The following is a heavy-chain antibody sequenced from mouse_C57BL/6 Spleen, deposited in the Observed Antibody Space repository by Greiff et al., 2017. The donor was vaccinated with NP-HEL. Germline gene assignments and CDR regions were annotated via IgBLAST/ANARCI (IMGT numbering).Heavy chain of an antibody. CDR3: ARSQWYYAMDY. V-gene: IGHV1-64*01. D-gene: IGHD6-1*01. J-gene: IGHJ4*01. CDR2: IHPNSGST. CDR1: GYTFTSYW. Sequence: QVQLKQPGAELVKPGASVKLSCKASGYTFTSYWMHWVKQRPGQGLEWIGMIHPNSGSTNYNEKFKSKATLTVDKSSSTAYMQLSSLTTEDAAVYYCARSQWYYAMDYWGQGTSVTVSS.